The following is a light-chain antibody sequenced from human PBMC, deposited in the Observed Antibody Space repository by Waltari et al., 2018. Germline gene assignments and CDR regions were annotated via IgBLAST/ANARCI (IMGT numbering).Light chain of an antibody. V-gene: IGLV3-21*02. CDR2: DNS. Sequence: GQAPVLVVSDNSARPSGIPEGFSGSNSGNTATLTLSRAEAGDEADYFCQVWDTTTDHPVFGGGTKLTVL. J-gene: IGLJ3*02. CDR3: QVWDTTTDHPV.